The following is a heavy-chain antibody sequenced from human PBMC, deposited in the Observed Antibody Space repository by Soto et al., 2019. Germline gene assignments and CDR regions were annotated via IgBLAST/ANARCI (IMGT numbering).Heavy chain of an antibody. V-gene: IGHV3-23*01. D-gene: IGHD3-9*01. CDR3: AKDPRDGRDILTGYYRPNWFDP. J-gene: IGHJ5*02. Sequence: GGSLRLSCAASGFTFSSYAMSWVRQAPGKGLEWVSAISGSGGSTYYADSVKGRFTISRDNSKNTLYLQMNSLRAEDTAVYYCAKDPRDGRDILTGYYRPNWFDPWGQGTLVTVSS. CDR2: ISGSGGST. CDR1: GFTFSSYA.